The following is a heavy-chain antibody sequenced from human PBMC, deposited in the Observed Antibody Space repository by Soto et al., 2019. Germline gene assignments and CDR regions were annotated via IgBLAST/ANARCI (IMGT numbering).Heavy chain of an antibody. CDR1: TYSISSYY. CDR3: ASMYSSSWYYFDS. J-gene: IGHJ4*02. V-gene: IGHV4-59*01. D-gene: IGHD6-13*01. CDR2: IYYSGTS. Sequence: SETLSLTCSFSTYSISSYYWSWIRQPPGKGLEWIGYIYYSGTSNYNPSLKSRVTISLDTSKNQFSLKLSSVTAADTAVYYCASMYSSSWYYFDSWGQGTLVTVSS.